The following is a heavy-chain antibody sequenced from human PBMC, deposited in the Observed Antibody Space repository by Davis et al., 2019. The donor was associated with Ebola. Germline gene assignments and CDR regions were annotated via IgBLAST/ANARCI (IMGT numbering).Heavy chain of an antibody. CDR3: ARDGDYDSSGYYWEDY. CDR2: ISSSSSYI. J-gene: IGHJ4*02. Sequence: GESLKISCAASGFTFSSYSMNWVRQAPGKGLEWVSSISSSSSYIYYADSVKGRFTISRDNAKNSLYLQMNSLRDEDTAVYYCARDGDYDSSGYYWEDYWGQGTLVTVSS. V-gene: IGHV3-21*01. D-gene: IGHD3-22*01. CDR1: GFTFSSYS.